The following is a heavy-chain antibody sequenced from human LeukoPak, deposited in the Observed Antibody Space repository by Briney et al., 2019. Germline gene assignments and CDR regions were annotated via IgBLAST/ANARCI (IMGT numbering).Heavy chain of an antibody. V-gene: IGHV3-33*01. CDR1: GFTFSSYG. CDR2: IWYDGSNK. D-gene: IGHD2-2*01. Sequence: GGSLRLSCAASGFTFSSYGMHWVRQAPGKGLEWVAVIWYDGSNKYYADSVKGRFTISRDNSKNTLYLQMNSLRAEDTAVYYCARDAQVVPAARYFDHWGQGTLVTVSS. CDR3: ARDAQVVPAARYFDH. J-gene: IGHJ4*02.